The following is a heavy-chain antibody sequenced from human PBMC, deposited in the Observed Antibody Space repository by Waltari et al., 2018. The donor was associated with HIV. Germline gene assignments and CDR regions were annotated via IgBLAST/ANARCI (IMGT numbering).Heavy chain of an antibody. CDR3: ARDWGSSGVWYFDL. CDR2: IYTSGST. CDR1: GGSISSGSYY. J-gene: IGHJ2*01. D-gene: IGHD3-22*01. Sequence: QVQLQESGPGLVKPSQTLSLTCTVSGGSISSGSYYWSWIRQPAGKGLEWIGRIYTSGSTNYNPALKSRVTISVDTSKNQFSLKLSSVTAADTAVYYCARDWGSSGVWYFDLWGRGTLVTVSS. V-gene: IGHV4-61*02.